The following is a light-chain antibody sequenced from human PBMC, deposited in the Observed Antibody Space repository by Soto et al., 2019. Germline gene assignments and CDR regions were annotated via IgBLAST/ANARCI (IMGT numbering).Light chain of an antibody. Sequence: QSALTQPASVSGSPGQSITISCTGTSSDVGGYNYVSWYQQHPGKAPKLMIYDVRNRPSGVSNRFSGSKSVNTASLTISWLQAEDEADYYCSSYSTISTHVFGTGTQLTVL. CDR3: SSYSTISTHV. CDR1: SSDVGGYNY. CDR2: DVR. V-gene: IGLV2-14*01. J-gene: IGLJ1*01.